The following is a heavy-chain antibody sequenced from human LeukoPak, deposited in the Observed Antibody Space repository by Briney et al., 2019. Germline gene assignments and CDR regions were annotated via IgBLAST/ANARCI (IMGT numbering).Heavy chain of an antibody. J-gene: IGHJ5*02. D-gene: IGHD1-26*01. CDR3: ARLVGANFDPWGQGANFDP. CDR2: IYFSGET. CDR1: GGSTISSDYY. Sequence: KPSETLSLTCTVSGGSTISSDYYWGWIRQPPGKGLEWIGSIYFSGETYYNPSLKSRVTVSVDTSKNQFSVNLYSVTAADTAVYYCARLVGANFDPWGQGANFDPWGQGTLVTVSS. V-gene: IGHV4-39*01.